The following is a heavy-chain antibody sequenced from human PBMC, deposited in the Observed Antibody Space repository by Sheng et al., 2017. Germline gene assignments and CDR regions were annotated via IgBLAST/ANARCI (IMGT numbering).Heavy chain of an antibody. D-gene: IGHD2-2*02. CDR3: ARHYTTYPF. J-gene: IGHJ4*02. Sequence: EVQLVESGGGLIQPGVSLRLSCVTSGFTFSTYEMDWVRQAPGKGLEWISYISSSGRTIYYADSVKGRFTISRDNAKNALFLQMNSLRAEDTAVYYCARHYTTYPFWGQGTLVTV. CDR1: GFTFSTYE. CDR2: ISSSGRTI. V-gene: IGHV3-48*03.